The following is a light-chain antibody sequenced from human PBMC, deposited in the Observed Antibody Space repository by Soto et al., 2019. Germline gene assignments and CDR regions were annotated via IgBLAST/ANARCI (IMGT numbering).Light chain of an antibody. V-gene: IGKV3-11*01. J-gene: IGKJ1*01. CDR3: HQRQSWPRT. Sequence: EIVLTQSPATLSLSPGEGATVSCRASQSVSSHLAWYQQKRGQAPRLLIYDASSRASGIPARFSGRGSGTDFTLTISYLEPEDFAVYYCHQRQSWPRTFGQGTKVDIK. CDR1: QSVSSH. CDR2: DAS.